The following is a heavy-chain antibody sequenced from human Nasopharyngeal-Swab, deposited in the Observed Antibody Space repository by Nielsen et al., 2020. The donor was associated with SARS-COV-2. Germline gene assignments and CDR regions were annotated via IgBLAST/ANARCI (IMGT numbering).Heavy chain of an antibody. V-gene: IGHV4-30-4*01. D-gene: IGHD5-12*01. J-gene: IGHJ4*02. Sequence: SETLSLTSTVSSGSISSGDYYWNWIRQSPDKGLEWIGEINHSDRTIYNPSLKSRLTISVDTSKSQFSLELRSVTATDTAVYYCARSTWIPLDSWGPGTLVTVSS. CDR1: SGSISSGDYY. CDR2: INHSDRT. CDR3: ARSTWIPLDS.